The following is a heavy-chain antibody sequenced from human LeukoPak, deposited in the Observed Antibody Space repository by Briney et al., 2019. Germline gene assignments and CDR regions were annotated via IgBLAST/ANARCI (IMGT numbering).Heavy chain of an antibody. CDR3: FCVGDTHWFDP. V-gene: IGHV3-9*01. CDR2: ISWNSGSI. Sequence: GGSLRLSCAASGFTFDDYAMHWVRQAPGKGLEWVSGISWNSGSIGYADSVKGRFTISRDNAKNSLYLQMNSLRAEDTALYYCFCVGDTHWFDPWGQGTLVTVSS. D-gene: IGHD3-10*01. CDR1: GFTFDDYA. J-gene: IGHJ5*02.